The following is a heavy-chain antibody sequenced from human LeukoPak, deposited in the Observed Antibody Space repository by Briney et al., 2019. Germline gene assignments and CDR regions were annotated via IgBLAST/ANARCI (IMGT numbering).Heavy chain of an antibody. CDR3: AAPGPAPWIQLWTDY. V-gene: IGHV3-23*01. J-gene: IGHJ4*02. CDR2: ISGSGGST. D-gene: IGHD5-18*01. Sequence: PGGSLRLSCAASGFTFSSYAMSWVRQAPGKGLEWVSAISGSGGSTYYADSVKGRFTISRDNSKNTLYLQMNSLRAEDTAVYYCAAPGPAPWIQLWTDYWGQGTLVTVSS. CDR1: GFTFSSYA.